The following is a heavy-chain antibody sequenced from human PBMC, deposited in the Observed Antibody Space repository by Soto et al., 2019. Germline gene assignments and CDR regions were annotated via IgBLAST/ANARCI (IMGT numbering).Heavy chain of an antibody. D-gene: IGHD5-18*01. V-gene: IGHV2-5*02. J-gene: IGHJ4*02. CDR3: AHRQRGFSYYFDY. CDR2: IYWDDDE. CDR1: GFSLTTRGVG. Sequence: QITLKESGPTLVKPTQTLTLTCTFSGFSLTTRGVGVGWIRQPPGKALEWLALIYWDDDEGYSPSLKSRLPIPNDTSKNHVVLTMPNMDPVDTATYYCAHRQRGFSYYFDYWGQGTLVTVSS.